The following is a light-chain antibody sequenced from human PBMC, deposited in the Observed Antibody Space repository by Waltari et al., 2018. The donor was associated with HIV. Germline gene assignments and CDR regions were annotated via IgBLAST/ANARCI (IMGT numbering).Light chain of an antibody. V-gene: IGLV2-8*01. CDR2: EVT. J-gene: IGLJ3*02. CDR3: NSYAGSNTLV. CDR1: SSDVGYFNY. Sequence: QSALTQPPSASGSPGQSVTISCTGTSSDVGYFNYVSWYQQHPGKAPKLVIFEVTKRPVGGPDRFSGSKSGNPSSLTVSGLQPEDEAVYYCNSYAGSNTLVFGGGTKLTVL.